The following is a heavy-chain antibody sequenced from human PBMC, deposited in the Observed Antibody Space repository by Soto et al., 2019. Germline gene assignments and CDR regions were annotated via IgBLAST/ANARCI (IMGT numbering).Heavy chain of an antibody. D-gene: IGHD3-22*01. J-gene: IGHJ4*02. CDR3: ASDSVYYYDNSGYYDLDY. CDR1: GFIFSNYA. CDR2: VSYDGNNQ. V-gene: IGHV3-30-3*01. Sequence: QVQLVESGGGVVQPGRSLRVSCAASGFIFSNYAMHWVRQAPGKGLEWVAVVSYDGNNQFYAESVKGRFTISRDSSKTTLYLQMTNLREEDTAVYYCASDSVYYYDNSGYYDLDYWGQGTLVIVSS.